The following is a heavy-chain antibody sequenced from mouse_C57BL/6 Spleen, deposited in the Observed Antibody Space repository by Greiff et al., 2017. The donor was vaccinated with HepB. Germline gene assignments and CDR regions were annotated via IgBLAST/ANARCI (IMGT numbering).Heavy chain of an antibody. J-gene: IGHJ2*01. Sequence: DVQLQESGPGLVKPSQSLSLTCSVTGYSITSGYYWNWIRQFPGNKLEWMGYISYDGSNNYNPSLKNRISITRDTSKNQFFLKLNSVTTEDTATYYCARAYDGYYYWGQGTTLTVSS. CDR2: ISYDGSN. CDR1: GYSITSGYY. CDR3: ARAYDGYYY. D-gene: IGHD2-3*01. V-gene: IGHV3-6*01.